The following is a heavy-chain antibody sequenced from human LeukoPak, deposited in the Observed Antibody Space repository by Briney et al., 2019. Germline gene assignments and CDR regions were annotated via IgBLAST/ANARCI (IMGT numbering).Heavy chain of an antibody. CDR1: GYTFTSYG. D-gene: IGHD5-24*01. Sequence: GASVKVSCKASGYTFTSYGISWVRQAPGQGLEWMGWINPNSGGTNYAQKFQGRVTMTRDTSISTAYMELSRLRSDDTAVYYCARGWLQRYYFDYWGQGTLVTVSS. CDR3: ARGWLQRYYFDY. CDR2: INPNSGGT. J-gene: IGHJ4*02. V-gene: IGHV1-2*02.